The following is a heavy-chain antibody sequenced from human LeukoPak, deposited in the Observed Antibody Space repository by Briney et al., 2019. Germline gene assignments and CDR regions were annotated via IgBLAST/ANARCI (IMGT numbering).Heavy chain of an antibody. CDR1: GYSISSGYY. Sequence: SETLSLTCAVSGYSISSGYYWGWIRPPPGKGLAWIGSLYHSGSTYYNPSLKSRVTISVDTSKNQFSLRLSSVTAADTAVYYCARQRYSYGYPGYWGQGALVTVSS. CDR2: LYHSGST. V-gene: IGHV4-38-2*01. D-gene: IGHD5-18*01. J-gene: IGHJ4*02. CDR3: ARQRYSYGYPGY.